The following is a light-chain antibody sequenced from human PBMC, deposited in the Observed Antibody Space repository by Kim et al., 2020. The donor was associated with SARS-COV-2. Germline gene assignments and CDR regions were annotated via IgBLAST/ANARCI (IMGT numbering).Light chain of an antibody. V-gene: IGKV3-20*01. J-gene: IGKJ2*01. CDR1: QSVGSRY. Sequence: LSPEERATLSCRASQSVGSRYLAWYQQKAGPAPRLLIHGASFRAIGIPDRFRGSGSETDFSLIISRLEPGDCAVYYCQQYDTSPFTFGQGTKLEI. CDR2: GAS. CDR3: QQYDTSPFT.